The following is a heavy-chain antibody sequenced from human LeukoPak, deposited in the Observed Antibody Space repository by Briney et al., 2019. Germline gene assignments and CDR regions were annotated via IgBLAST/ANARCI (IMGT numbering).Heavy chain of an antibody. J-gene: IGHJ5*02. D-gene: IGHD6-13*01. Sequence: GGSLRLSCAASGFTFSSYWMSWVRQAPGKGLEWVANIKQDGSEKYYVDSVKGRFTISRDNAKNSLYLQMNSLRAEDTAVYYCARDSSSWQEYNWFDPWGQGTLVTVSS. V-gene: IGHV3-7*01. CDR3: ARDSSSWQEYNWFDP. CDR1: GFTFSSYW. CDR2: IKQDGSEK.